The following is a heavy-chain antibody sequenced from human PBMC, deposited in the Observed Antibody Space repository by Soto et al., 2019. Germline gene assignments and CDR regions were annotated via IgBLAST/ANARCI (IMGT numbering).Heavy chain of an antibody. CDR2: IYYSGST. CDR1: GGSISSYY. J-gene: IGHJ4*02. Sequence: SETLSLTCTVSGGSISSYYWSWIRQPPGKGLEWIGYIYYSGSTNYNPSLKSRVTISVDTSKNQFSLRLSSVTAADTAVYYCARGKSVGHFDYWGQGTLVTVSS. D-gene: IGHD1-26*01. CDR3: ARGKSVGHFDY. V-gene: IGHV4-59*01.